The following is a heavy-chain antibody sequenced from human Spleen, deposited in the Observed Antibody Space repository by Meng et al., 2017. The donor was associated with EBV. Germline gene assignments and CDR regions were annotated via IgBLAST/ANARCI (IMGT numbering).Heavy chain of an antibody. CDR1: GYTFTNYG. D-gene: IGHD6-25*01. J-gene: IGHJ4*02. V-gene: IGHV1-18*01. CDR3: ARDPAAGRADYFDY. CDR2: ISPYNGNT. Sequence: QVRLVQSGAEVKKPGASVKVSCKASGYTFTNYGISWVRRAPGQGLEWLGWISPYNGNTNYGQNLRGRVTITIDTSTSTAYMDLRSLTSDDTAVYYCARDPAAGRADYFDYWGQGTLVTVSS.